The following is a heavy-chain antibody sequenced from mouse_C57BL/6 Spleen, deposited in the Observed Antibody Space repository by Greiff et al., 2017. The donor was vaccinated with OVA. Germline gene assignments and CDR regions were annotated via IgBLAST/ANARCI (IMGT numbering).Heavy chain of an antibody. CDR3: ARSRYGNFDFDY. J-gene: IGHJ2*01. D-gene: IGHD2-1*01. CDR2: IYPGDGDT. V-gene: IGHV1-80*01. CDR1: GYAFSSYW. Sequence: VQLQQSGAELVKPGASVKISCKASGYAFSSYWMNWVKQRPGKGLEWIGQIYPGDGDTNYNGKFKGKATLTADKSSSTAYMQLSSLTSEDSAVYFCARSRYGNFDFDYWGQGTTLTVSS.